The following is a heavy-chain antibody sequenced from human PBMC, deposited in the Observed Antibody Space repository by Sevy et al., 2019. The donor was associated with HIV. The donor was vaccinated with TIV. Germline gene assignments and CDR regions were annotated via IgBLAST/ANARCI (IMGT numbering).Heavy chain of an antibody. Sequence: GGSLRLSCAVSGFTFSDYYMSWIRQDPGKGLEWVSDISSGSTYTKYADSVKGRFTISRDNAKNSLYLQMNSLRVEDTAVYYCSRDRRNYAGQYFDYWGQGTLVTVSS. J-gene: IGHJ4*02. CDR1: GFTFSDYY. V-gene: IGHV3-11*06. CDR2: ISSGSTYT. CDR3: SRDRRNYAGQYFDY. D-gene: IGHD1-7*01.